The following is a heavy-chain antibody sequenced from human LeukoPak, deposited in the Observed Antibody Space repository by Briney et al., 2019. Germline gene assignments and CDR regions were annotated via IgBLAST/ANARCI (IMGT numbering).Heavy chain of an antibody. CDR3: ARAIVVVPAASLFYFDY. CDR1: GFTFSSYW. D-gene: IGHD2-2*01. CDR2: IKQDGSEK. V-gene: IGHV3-7*04. J-gene: IGHJ4*02. Sequence: GGSLRLSCAASGFTFSSYWMSWVRQAPGKGLEWVANIKQDGSEKYYVDSVKGRFTISRDNAKNSLYLQMNSLRAGDTAVYYCARAIVVVPAASLFYFDYWGQGTLVTVSS.